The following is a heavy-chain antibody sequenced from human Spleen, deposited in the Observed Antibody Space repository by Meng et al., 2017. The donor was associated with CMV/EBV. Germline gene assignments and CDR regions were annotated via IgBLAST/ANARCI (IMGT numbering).Heavy chain of an antibody. V-gene: IGHV3-7*01. CDR2: IKQDGSEK. J-gene: IGHJ4*02. CDR1: GFNFNNYW. D-gene: IGHD6-25*01. CDR3: ARGDGSY. Sequence: GESLKISCVGSGFNFNNYWMNWVRQAPGKGLEWVANIKQDGSEKYYVDSVKGRFTISRDNAKNSLYLQMNSLRAEDTAVYYCARGDGSYWGQGTLVTVSS.